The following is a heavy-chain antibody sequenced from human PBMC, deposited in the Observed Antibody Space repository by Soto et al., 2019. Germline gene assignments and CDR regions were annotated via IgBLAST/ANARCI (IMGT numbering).Heavy chain of an antibody. V-gene: IGHV3-74*01. D-gene: IGHD3-22*01. CDR2: INSDGSST. Sequence: EVQLVESGGGLVQPGGSLRLSCAASGFTFSSYWMHWVRQAPGKGLVWVSRINSDGSSTSYADSVKGRFTISRDNAKNTLYLQMNRLRAEDTAVYYCARDEYYYDSSGYYSYWGQGTLVTVSS. CDR1: GFTFSSYW. J-gene: IGHJ4*02. CDR3: ARDEYYYDSSGYYSY.